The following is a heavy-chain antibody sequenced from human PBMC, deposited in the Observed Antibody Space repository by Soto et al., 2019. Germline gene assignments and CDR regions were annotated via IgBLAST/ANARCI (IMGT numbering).Heavy chain of an antibody. CDR1: GASFSNNNW. CDR2: MHHIGNT. Sequence: SETLSLTCDVSGASFSNNNWWSWVRQPPGEGLEWIGEMHHIGNTNYNPSLKSRVTMSVDTSKNQFSLKLSSVTAADTAVYYCARLGTIFGVVKYYYYYYGMDVWGQGTTVTVSS. V-gene: IGHV4-4*02. D-gene: IGHD3-3*01. CDR3: ARLGTIFGVVKYYYYYYGMDV. J-gene: IGHJ6*02.